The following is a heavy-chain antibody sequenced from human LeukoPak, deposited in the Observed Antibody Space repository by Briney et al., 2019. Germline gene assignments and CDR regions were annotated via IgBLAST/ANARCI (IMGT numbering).Heavy chain of an antibody. CDR1: GFTVSSNY. Sequence: GGSLRLSCAASGFTVSSNYMSWVRQAPGKGLEWVSVIYSGGNTYYVDSVKGRFTISRDNSKNTLYLQMNSLRAEDTAVYYCARPLRVAAGALDYWGQGTLVTVSS. J-gene: IGHJ4*02. CDR3: ARPLRVAAGALDY. V-gene: IGHV3-53*01. D-gene: IGHD6-13*01. CDR2: IYSGGNT.